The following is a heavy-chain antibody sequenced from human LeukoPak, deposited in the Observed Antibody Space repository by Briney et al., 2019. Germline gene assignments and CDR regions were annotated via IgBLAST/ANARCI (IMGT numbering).Heavy chain of an antibody. CDR2: ISSSSTYK. Sequence: GGFLRLSCAASGFTFSTYYMNWVRQAPEKGLEWVSSISSSSTYKYYADSLKGRFTISRDNAKNSLYLQMNSLRAEDTAVYYCATERSPEGFDYWGQGTLVTVSS. V-gene: IGHV3-21*01. CDR3: ATERSPEGFDY. CDR1: GFTFSTYY. D-gene: IGHD1-14*01. J-gene: IGHJ4*02.